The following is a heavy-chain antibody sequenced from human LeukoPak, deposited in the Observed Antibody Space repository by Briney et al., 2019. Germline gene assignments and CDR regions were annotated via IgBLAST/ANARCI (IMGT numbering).Heavy chain of an antibody. CDR2: VIHSDFNKANGDIT. D-gene: IGHD4-17*01. Sequence: SETLSLTCTVSGASISKDYWAWIRQPPGKGLEWIGYVIHSDFNKANGDITNYNPSLKSRVTISVDTSKNQFSLKLSSVTAADTAVYYCARLLRVYGDDPIGYWGQGTLVTVSS. J-gene: IGHJ4*02. CDR3: ARLLRVYGDDPIGY. V-gene: IGHV4-59*08. CDR1: GASISKDY.